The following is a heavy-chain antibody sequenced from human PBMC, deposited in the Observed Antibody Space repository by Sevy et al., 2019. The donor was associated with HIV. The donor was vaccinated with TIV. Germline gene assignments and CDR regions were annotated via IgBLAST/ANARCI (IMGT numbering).Heavy chain of an antibody. J-gene: IGHJ4*02. D-gene: IGHD5-12*01. CDR1: GGTFSSYA. CDR3: ARGARGYSGYDSYYFDY. CDR2: IIPIFGTT. Sequence: ASVNVSYKASGGTFSSYAISWVRQAPGQGLEWMGGIIPIFGTTNYAQKFQGRVTITADESTSTAYMELSSLRSEDTAVYYCARGARGYSGYDSYYFDYWGQGTLVTVSS. V-gene: IGHV1-69*13.